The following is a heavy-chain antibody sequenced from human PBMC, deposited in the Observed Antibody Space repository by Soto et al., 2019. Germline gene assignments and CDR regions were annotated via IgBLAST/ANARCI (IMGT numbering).Heavy chain of an antibody. V-gene: IGHV3-33*01. CDR3: GRRKLSGSPAEYFFYYGVDV. J-gene: IGHJ6*02. CDR2: IWHDGTNK. Sequence: TGGSLRLSCAASGFTFNNYGMHWVRQAPGKGLEWVAVIWHDGTNKHYADSVKGRFTISRDNSKNTVFLQMHSLRADDTAVYYCGRRKLSGSPAEYFFYYGVDVWGQGTTVTVSS. D-gene: IGHD3-3*01. CDR1: GFTFNNYG.